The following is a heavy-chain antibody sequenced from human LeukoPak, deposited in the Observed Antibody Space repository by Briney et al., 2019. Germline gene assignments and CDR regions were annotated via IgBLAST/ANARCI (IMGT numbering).Heavy chain of an antibody. CDR2: ISWNSGSI. Sequence: QPGRSLRLSCAASGFTFDDYAMHWVRQAPGKGLEWVSGISWNSGSIGYADSVKGRFTISRDNAKNSLYLQMNGLRAEDTAVYYCAKRGVNRNDMIDYWGQGTLVTVSS. CDR3: AKRGVNRNDMIDY. V-gene: IGHV3-9*01. D-gene: IGHD1-20*01. CDR1: GFTFDDYA. J-gene: IGHJ4*02.